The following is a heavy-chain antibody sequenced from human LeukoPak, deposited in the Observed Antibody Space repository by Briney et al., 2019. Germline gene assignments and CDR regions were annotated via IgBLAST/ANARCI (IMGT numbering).Heavy chain of an antibody. V-gene: IGHV1-69*06. CDR2: IIPIFGTA. J-gene: IGHJ4*02. CDR1: GDTFSNYA. CDR3: ARAGWLQYYYFDY. D-gene: IGHD5-24*01. Sequence: ASVKVSCKASGDTFSNYAISWVRQAPGQGLEWMGGIIPIFGTAKYAQKFQGRVTITADTSTSTAYMELSSLRSEDTAVYYCARAGWLQYYYFDYWGQGTLVTVSS.